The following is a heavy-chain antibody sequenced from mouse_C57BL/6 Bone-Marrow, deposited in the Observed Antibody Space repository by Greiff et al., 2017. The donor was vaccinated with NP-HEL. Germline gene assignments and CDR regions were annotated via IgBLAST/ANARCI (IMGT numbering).Heavy chain of an antibody. J-gene: IGHJ2*01. V-gene: IGHV5-4*01. Sequence: EVHLVESGGGLVKPGGSLKLSCAASGFTFSSYAMSWVRQTPEKRLEWVATISDGGSYTYYPANVKGRFTISRDNAKNNLYLQMSHLKSEDTAMYYCARDLFYGSYYFDYWGQGTTLTVSS. D-gene: IGHD1-2*01. CDR2: ISDGGSYT. CDR3: ARDLFYGSYYFDY. CDR1: GFTFSSYA.